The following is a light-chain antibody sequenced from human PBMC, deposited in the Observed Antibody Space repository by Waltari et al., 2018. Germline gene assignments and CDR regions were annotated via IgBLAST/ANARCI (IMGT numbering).Light chain of an antibody. V-gene: IGLV2-8*01. CDR3: SSYAGSNNLV. CDR1: SSAVGGYHY. J-gene: IGLJ2*01. Sequence: QSALTQPPSASGSPGQSVTISCTGPSSAVGGYHYASWYQQHPGKAPKLMIYEVSMRPSGVPDRFSGSKSGNTASLTVSGLQADDEADYYCSSYAGSNNLVFGGGTKLTVL. CDR2: EVS.